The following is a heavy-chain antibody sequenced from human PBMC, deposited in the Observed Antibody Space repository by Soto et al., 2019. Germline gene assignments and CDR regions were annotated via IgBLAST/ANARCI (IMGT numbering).Heavy chain of an antibody. Sequence: GASVKVSCKASGYTFTSYDINWVRQATGQGLEWMGWMNPNSGNTGYAQKFQGRVTMTRNTSISTAYMELSSLRSEDTAVYYCARVQSLVVVAAIGYWGQGTLVTV. D-gene: IGHD2-15*01. CDR3: ARVQSLVVVAAIGY. V-gene: IGHV1-8*01. CDR1: GYTFTSYD. J-gene: IGHJ4*02. CDR2: MNPNSGNT.